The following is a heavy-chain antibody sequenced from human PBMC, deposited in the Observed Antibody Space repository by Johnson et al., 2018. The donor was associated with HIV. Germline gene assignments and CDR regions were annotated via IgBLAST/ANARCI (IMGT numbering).Heavy chain of an antibody. CDR3: AREISRYYYDYAAFDL. D-gene: IGHD3-22*01. CDR2: ISYSGSST. Sequence: MQLVESGGGLVQPGGSLRLSCASSGFSFDSHAINWVRQAPGKCLQWVSAISYSGSSTYYADSVKGRFTIPRDNSRSTVYLHMINLRADDTALYYCAREISRYYYDYAAFDLWGQGTTVTVSS. CDR1: GFSFDSHA. J-gene: IGHJ3*01. V-gene: IGHV3-23*04.